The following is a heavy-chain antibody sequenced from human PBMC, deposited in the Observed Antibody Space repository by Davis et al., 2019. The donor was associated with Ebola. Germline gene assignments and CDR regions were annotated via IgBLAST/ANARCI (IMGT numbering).Heavy chain of an antibody. J-gene: IGHJ6*02. V-gene: IGHV4-61*01. Sequence: PSETLSLTCTVSGGSVTSGSSYWSWLRPPPGRGLEWIGYVYHSGTTNYNPSLESRVTISVDTSNNTFSLKLSSVTAADTAVYYCARRIVVPVPRDGMDVWGQGATVTVSS. CDR2: VYHSGTT. CDR3: ARRIVVPVPRDGMDV. D-gene: IGHD2-2*01. CDR1: GGSVTSGSSY.